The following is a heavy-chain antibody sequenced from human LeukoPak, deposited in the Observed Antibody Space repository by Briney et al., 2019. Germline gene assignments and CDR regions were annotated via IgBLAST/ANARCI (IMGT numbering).Heavy chain of an antibody. J-gene: IGHJ4*02. D-gene: IGHD3-22*01. V-gene: IGHV1-18*01. Sequence: ASVTVSCKASGYTFTTYAISWVRQAPGQGREGMGWISGYNGNRVYAQQFQGRVTMTTDTSTNTVYMDLRSLRSDDTAEYYCARSYYDSSGHLDYWGQGTLVTVSS. CDR2: ISGYNGNR. CDR3: ARSYYDSSGHLDY. CDR1: GYTFTTYA.